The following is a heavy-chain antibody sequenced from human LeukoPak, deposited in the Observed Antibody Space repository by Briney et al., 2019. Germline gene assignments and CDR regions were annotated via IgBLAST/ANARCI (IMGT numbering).Heavy chain of an antibody. V-gene: IGHV4-59*01. CDR3: ARANPSSWIQLWAAAVIDYYMDV. Sequence: SETLSLTCTVSGGSISSYYWSWIRQPPGKGLEWIGYTYYSGSTNYNPSLKSRVTISVDTSKNQFSLKLSSVTAADTAVYYCARANPSSWIQLWAAAVIDYYMDVWGKGTTVTVSS. CDR2: TYYSGST. J-gene: IGHJ6*03. D-gene: IGHD5-18*01. CDR1: GGSISSYY.